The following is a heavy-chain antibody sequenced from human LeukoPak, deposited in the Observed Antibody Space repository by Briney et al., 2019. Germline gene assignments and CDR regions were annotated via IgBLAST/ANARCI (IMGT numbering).Heavy chain of an antibody. Sequence: SETLSLTCTVSGGSISNYLSWIRQPAGKGLEWIGRIYSRVTTYNPSLKSRVTMSADTSRNHVSLTLNSVTAADTAVYYCARDSALAQAVMFDYWGQGTLVTVSS. CDR1: GGSISNYL. J-gene: IGHJ4*02. CDR3: ARDSALAQAVMFDY. V-gene: IGHV4-4*07. D-gene: IGHD6-19*01. CDR2: IYSRVTT.